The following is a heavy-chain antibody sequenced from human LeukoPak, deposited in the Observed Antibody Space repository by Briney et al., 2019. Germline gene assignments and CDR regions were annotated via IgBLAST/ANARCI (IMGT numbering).Heavy chain of an antibody. J-gene: IGHJ4*02. V-gene: IGHV4-59*08. CDR1: GGSISSYY. Sequence: SETPSLTCTVSGGSISSYYWSWIRQPPGKGLEWIGYIYYSGSTNYNPSLKSRVTISVDTSKNQLSLKLSSVTAADTAVYYCARHYDFWSGYYQNWGQGILVTVSS. CDR3: ARHYDFWSGYYQN. CDR2: IYYSGST. D-gene: IGHD3-3*01.